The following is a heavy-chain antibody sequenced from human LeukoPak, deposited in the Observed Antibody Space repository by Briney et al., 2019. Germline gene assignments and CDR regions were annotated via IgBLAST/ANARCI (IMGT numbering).Heavy chain of an antibody. J-gene: IGHJ5*02. CDR2: IRSKANSYAT. Sequence: GGSLRLSCAASGFTFSGSAMHWVRQASGKGLEWVGRIRSKANSYATAYAASVKGRFTISRDDSKNTAYLQMNSLKTEDTAVYYCTRAPPNSSSWSRWFDPWGQGTLVTVSS. V-gene: IGHV3-73*01. CDR3: TRAPPNSSSWSRWFDP. D-gene: IGHD6-13*01. CDR1: GFTFSGSA.